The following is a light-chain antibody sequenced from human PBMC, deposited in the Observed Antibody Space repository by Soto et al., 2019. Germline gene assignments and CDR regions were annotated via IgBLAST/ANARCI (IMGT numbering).Light chain of an antibody. V-gene: IGKV1-8*01. J-gene: IGKJ1*01. CDR3: QQYSDSSPT. Sequence: AIRMTQSPSSLSASTGDRVTITCRASQGISSYLAWYQQKPGKAPKLLIYAASTLQSGVPSRFSGSGSGTDFTLTISCLQSEDFATYYCQQYSDSSPTFGQGTKVDIK. CDR1: QGISSY. CDR2: AAS.